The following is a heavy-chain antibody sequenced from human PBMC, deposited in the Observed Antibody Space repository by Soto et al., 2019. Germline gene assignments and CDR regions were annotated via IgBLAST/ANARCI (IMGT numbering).Heavy chain of an antibody. Sequence: PSETLSLTCTVSSASINSGDYYWSWIRQHPGKGLEWIGDIDYIGRTSFNLSLKSRVTLSVDTSKNHFSLKLTSVTAADTAVYYCARMPYSSGWHFDYWGQGTLVTVSS. D-gene: IGHD6-19*01. CDR2: IDYIGRT. CDR3: ARMPYSSGWHFDY. CDR1: SASINSGDYY. V-gene: IGHV4-30-4*08. J-gene: IGHJ4*02.